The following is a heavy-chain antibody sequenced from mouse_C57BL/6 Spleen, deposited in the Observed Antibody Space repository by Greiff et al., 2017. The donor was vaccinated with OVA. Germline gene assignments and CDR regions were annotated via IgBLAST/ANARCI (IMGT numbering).Heavy chain of an antibody. CDR3: TRGGIYDGYPYYFDY. J-gene: IGHJ2*01. V-gene: IGHV1-15*01. CDR1: GYTFTDYE. Sequence: VQLQQSGAELVRPGASVTLSCKASGYTFTDYEMHWVKQTPVHGLEWIGAIDPETGGTAYNQKFKGKAILTADKSSSTAYMELRSLTSEDSAVYYCTRGGIYDGYPYYFDYWGQGTTLTVSS. D-gene: IGHD2-3*01. CDR2: IDPETGGT.